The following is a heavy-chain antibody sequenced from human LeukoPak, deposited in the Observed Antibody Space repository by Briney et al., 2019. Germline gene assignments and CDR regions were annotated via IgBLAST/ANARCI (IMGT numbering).Heavy chain of an antibody. D-gene: IGHD2-15*01. CDR2: ISHDGTSQ. CDR1: GFNFKNYA. CDR3: AKDKFSVAVVADRLKWFDP. V-gene: IGHV3-30*18. Sequence: GRSLRLSCGTSGFNFKNYAIDWIRQAPEKGLEWVAVISHDGTSQDYADNLKGRFTISRDNSKNTVYLQLNSLRTEDTAVYYCAKDKFSVAVVADRLKWFDPWGQGTLVTVSS. J-gene: IGHJ5*02.